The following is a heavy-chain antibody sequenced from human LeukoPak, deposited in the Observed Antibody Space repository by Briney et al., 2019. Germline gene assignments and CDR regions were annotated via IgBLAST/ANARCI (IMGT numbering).Heavy chain of an antibody. J-gene: IGHJ4*02. V-gene: IGHV3-30*04. D-gene: IGHD3-3*01. Sequence: GGSLRLSCAASGFTFSSYAMHWVRQAPGKGLEWVAVISYDGSNKYYADSVKGRFTISRDNSKNTLYLRMNSLRAEDTDVYYCARDFWYWGQGTLVTVSS. CDR1: GFTFSSYA. CDR3: ARDFWY. CDR2: ISYDGSNK.